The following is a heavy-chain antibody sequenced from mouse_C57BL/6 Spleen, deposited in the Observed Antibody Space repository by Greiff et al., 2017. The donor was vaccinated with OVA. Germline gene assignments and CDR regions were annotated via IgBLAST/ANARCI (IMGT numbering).Heavy chain of an antibody. CDR2: IHPNSGST. CDR3: ARWDYDYDWYFDV. J-gene: IGHJ1*03. Sequence: QVQLQQSGAELVKPGASVKLSCKASGYTFTSYWMHWVKQRPGQGLEWIGMIHPNSGSTNYNEKFKSKATLTVDKSSSTAYMQLSSLTSEDSAVYYCARWDYDYDWYFDVWGTGTTVTVSS. CDR1: GYTFTSYW. V-gene: IGHV1-64*01. D-gene: IGHD2-4*01.